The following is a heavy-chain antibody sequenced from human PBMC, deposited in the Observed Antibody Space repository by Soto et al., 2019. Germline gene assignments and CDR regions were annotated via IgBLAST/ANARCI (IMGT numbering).Heavy chain of an antibody. V-gene: IGHV1-2*02. J-gene: IGHJ1*01. CDR1: GYTFTGYF. Sequence: GASVKVSCKASGYTFTGYFIHWVRQAPGQGLEWMGCINPNSGGTNFAQKFQGRVTLTRDPPISTAYMQLSRLTSDDTAVYFCATDEGHYYGSVWGQGTLVPVSS. CDR2: INPNSGGT. CDR3: ATDEGHYYGSV. D-gene: IGHD3-22*01.